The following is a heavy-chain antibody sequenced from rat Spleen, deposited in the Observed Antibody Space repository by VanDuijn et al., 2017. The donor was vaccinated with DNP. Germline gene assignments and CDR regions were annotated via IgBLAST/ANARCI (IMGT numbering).Heavy chain of an antibody. CDR3: TRGGYTTDDWWYFDF. V-gene: IGHV5-27*01. J-gene: IGHJ1*01. Sequence: EVQLVESGGGLVQPGRSLKLSCAASGFTFSNYYMAWVRQAPKKGLEWVATISTSGSRTYYPDSVKGRFTISRDNAKSSLYLQMNSLKSEDTATYYCTRGGYTTDDWWYFDFWGPGTMVTVSA. D-gene: IGHD1-6*01. CDR2: ISTSGSRT. CDR1: GFTFSNYY.